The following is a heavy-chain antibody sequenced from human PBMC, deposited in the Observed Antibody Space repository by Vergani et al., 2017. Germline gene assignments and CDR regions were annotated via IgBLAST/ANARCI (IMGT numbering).Heavy chain of an antibody. CDR2: IYYSGST. CDR1: GGSLSSYY. CDR3: ARGESSEYPRRYDYYMDV. V-gene: IGHV4-59*01. D-gene: IGHD6-25*01. Sequence: QVQLQESGPGLVKPSETLSLTCTVSGGSLSSYYWSWIRQPPGKGLEWIGDIYYSGSTNYNPSLKSRVTISVDTAKNQFSLKLSSVTAADTAVYYCARGESSEYPRRYDYYMDVWGKGTTVIVSS. J-gene: IGHJ6*03.